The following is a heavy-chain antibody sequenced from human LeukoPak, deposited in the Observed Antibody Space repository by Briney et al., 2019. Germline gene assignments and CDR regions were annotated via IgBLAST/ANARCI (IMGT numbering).Heavy chain of an antibody. J-gene: IGHJ4*02. V-gene: IGHV1-69*06. D-gene: IGHD2-15*01. CDR2: IIPIFGTA. Sequence: GASVKVSCKASGGTFSSYAISWVRQAPGQGLEWMGGIIPIFGTANYAQKFQGRVTITADKSTSTAYMELSGLRSEDTAVYYCARAGRKGYCSGGSCYSGYWGQGTLVTVSS. CDR1: GGTFSSYA. CDR3: ARAGRKGYCSGGSCYSGY.